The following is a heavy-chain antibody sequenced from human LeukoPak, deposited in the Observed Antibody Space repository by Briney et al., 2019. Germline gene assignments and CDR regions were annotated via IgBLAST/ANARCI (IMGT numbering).Heavy chain of an antibody. V-gene: IGHV4-4*09. CDR2: IYTSGST. J-gene: IGHJ6*02. CDR3: ARGRYDILTGYHYYYGMDV. CDR1: GGSISSYY. Sequence: SETLSLTCTVSGGSISSYYWSWIRQPPGKGLEWIGYIYTSGSTNYNPSLKSRVTISVDTSKNQFSLKLSSVTAADTAVYYCARGRYDILTGYHYYYGMDVWGQGTTVTVSS. D-gene: IGHD3-9*01.